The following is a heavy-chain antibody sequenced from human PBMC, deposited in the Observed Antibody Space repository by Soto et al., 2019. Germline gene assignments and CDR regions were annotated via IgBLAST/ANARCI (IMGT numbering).Heavy chain of an antibody. CDR2: ISYDGSNK. J-gene: IGHJ6*02. Sequence: GGSLRLSCAASGFTFSSYGMHWVRQAPGKGLEWVAVISYDGSNKYYADSVKGRFTISRDNSKNTLYLQMNSLRAEDTAVYYCAKLMSSGWWRSYYYYYGMDVWGQGTTVTVSS. D-gene: IGHD6-19*01. CDR1: GFTFSSYG. V-gene: IGHV3-30*18. CDR3: AKLMSSGWWRSYYYYYGMDV.